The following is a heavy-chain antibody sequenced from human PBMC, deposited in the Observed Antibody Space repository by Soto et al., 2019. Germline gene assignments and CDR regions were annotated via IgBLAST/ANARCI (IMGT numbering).Heavy chain of an antibody. CDR1: GGSISSGGYY. CDR2: IYYSGST. J-gene: IGHJ4*02. CDR3: ARDPARGWYVDY. V-gene: IGHV4-31*03. D-gene: IGHD6-19*01. Sequence: QVQLQESGPGLVKPSQTLSLTCTVSGGSISSGGYYWSWIRQHPGKGLEWIGYIYYSGSTYYNPSLKSRVTISVDTSKNQCSLELSSVTAADTAVYCCARDPARGWYVDYWGQGTLVTVSS.